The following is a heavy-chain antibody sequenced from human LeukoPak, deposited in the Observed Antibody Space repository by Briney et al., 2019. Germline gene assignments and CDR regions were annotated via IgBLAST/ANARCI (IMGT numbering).Heavy chain of an antibody. Sequence: ASVKVSCKASGYTFTSYDINWVRQATGQWLEWMGWMNPNSGNTGYAQKFQGRVTITRNTSISTAYMELSSLRSEDTAVYYCARDGGDYTLFDYWGQGTLVTVSS. CDR3: ARDGGDYTLFDY. V-gene: IGHV1-8*03. CDR2: MNPNSGNT. CDR1: GYTFTSYD. D-gene: IGHD4-17*01. J-gene: IGHJ4*02.